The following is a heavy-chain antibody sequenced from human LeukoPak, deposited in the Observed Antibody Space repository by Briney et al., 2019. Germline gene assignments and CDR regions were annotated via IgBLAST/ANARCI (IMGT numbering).Heavy chain of an antibody. Sequence: ASVTVSCMASGYTFTSYDINWVRQAAGQGLEWMGWMNPNNGNTGYAQKFQGRVTMTRSTSISTAYVELSSLRSKDTAVYYCARLASSSWPLYYYYGMDVWGQGTTVTVSS. J-gene: IGHJ6*02. CDR3: ARLASSSWPLYYYYGMDV. CDR2: MNPNNGNT. V-gene: IGHV1-8*01. D-gene: IGHD6-13*01. CDR1: GYTFTSYD.